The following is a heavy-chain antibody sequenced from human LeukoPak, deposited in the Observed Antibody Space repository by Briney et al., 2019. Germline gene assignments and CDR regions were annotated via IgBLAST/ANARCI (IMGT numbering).Heavy chain of an antibody. J-gene: IGHJ3*02. CDR1: GFTFSSYS. V-gene: IGHV3-21*01. Sequence: GGSLRLSCAASGFTFSSYSMNWVRQAPGKGLEWVSSISSSSSYIYYADSVKGRFTISRDNAKNSLYLQMNSLRAGDTAVYYCARALVRFLEWSPGAFDIWGQGTMVTVSS. CDR3: ARALVRFLEWSPGAFDI. D-gene: IGHD3-3*01. CDR2: ISSSSSYI.